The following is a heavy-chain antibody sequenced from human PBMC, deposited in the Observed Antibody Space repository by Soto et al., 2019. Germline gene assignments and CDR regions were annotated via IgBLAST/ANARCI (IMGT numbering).Heavy chain of an antibody. CDR2: ISAYNGNT. CDR1: GYTFTSYG. Sequence: ASVKVSCKASGYTFTSYGISWVRQAPGQGLEWMGWISAYNGNTNYAQKLQGRVTMTTDTSTSTAYMELRSLRSDDTAVYYCARDGGTYYDFWSGYYHQDYWGQGTLVTVSS. J-gene: IGHJ4*02. D-gene: IGHD3-3*01. CDR3: ARDGGTYYDFWSGYYHQDY. V-gene: IGHV1-18*01.